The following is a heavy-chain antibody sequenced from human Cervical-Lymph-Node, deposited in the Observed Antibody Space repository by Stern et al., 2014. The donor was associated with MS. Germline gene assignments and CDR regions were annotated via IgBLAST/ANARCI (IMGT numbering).Heavy chain of an antibody. D-gene: IGHD3-16*01. CDR1: GYTITTNA. J-gene: IGHJ4*02. CDR2: INPYNGNR. CDR3: ARGRYAYFDY. Sequence: QLVQSGAEVKKPGASMKVSCKASGYTITTNAITWVRLAPGQGLEWMGWINPYNGNRKYVQKFQGRVTMTTDTSTSTAHMELRSLRSDDPAVYYCARGRYAYFDYWGQGTLVTVSS. V-gene: IGHV1-18*01.